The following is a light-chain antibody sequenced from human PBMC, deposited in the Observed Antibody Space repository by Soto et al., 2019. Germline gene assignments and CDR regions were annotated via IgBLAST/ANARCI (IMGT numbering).Light chain of an antibody. CDR2: DVS. V-gene: IGLV2-14*01. J-gene: IGLJ2*01. Sequence: ALTQPASVSGSPGQSITISCTGTSSDVGGYNYVSWYQQHPGKAPKLMIYDVSNRPSGVSDRFSGSKSGNTASLTISGLQAEDEADYYCSSYTSSNTLVVFGGGTKLTVL. CDR3: SSYTSSNTLVV. CDR1: SSDVGGYNY.